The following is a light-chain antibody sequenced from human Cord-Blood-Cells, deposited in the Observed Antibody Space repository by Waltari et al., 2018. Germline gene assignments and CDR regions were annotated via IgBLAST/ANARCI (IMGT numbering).Light chain of an antibody. CDR2: EGS. Sequence: SALTQPASVTESPGPSITIPCTDTSSHSGGYDVLSWYQQHPGKAPKLMIYEGSKRPSGVSNRFSGSKSGNTASLTISGLQAEDEADYYCCSYAGSSNWVFGGGTKLTVL. J-gene: IGLJ3*02. CDR1: SSHSGGYDV. CDR3: CSYAGSSNWV. V-gene: IGLV2-23*01.